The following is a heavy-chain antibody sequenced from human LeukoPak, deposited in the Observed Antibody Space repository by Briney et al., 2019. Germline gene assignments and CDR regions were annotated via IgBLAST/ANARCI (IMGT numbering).Heavy chain of an antibody. Sequence: GGSLRLSCAASGFSLSDYYMSWIRQAPGKGLEWVAYIDSYGTTIYYADSVKGRFTISRDNAKNSLYLQMNSLRDEDTAVYYCARDASGITIFGVVIEDYYGMDVWGQGTTVTVSS. J-gene: IGHJ6*02. V-gene: IGHV3-11*04. CDR1: GFSLSDYY. D-gene: IGHD3-3*01. CDR3: ARDASGITIFGVVIEDYYGMDV. CDR2: IDSYGTTI.